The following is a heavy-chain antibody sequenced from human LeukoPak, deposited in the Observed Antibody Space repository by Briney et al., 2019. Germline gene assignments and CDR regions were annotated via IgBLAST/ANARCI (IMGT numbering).Heavy chain of an antibody. V-gene: IGHV3-53*01. Sequence: GGSLRLSCAASGFTVITNDMTWVRQAPGKGLEWVSVLYSDGNTKYADSAQARFTISRDNSKNTLYLEMNSLSPDDTAVYYCARGVEPLAANTLAYWGQGTLVTVSS. J-gene: IGHJ4*02. D-gene: IGHD1-14*01. CDR1: GFTVITND. CDR2: LYSDGNT. CDR3: ARGVEPLAANTLAY.